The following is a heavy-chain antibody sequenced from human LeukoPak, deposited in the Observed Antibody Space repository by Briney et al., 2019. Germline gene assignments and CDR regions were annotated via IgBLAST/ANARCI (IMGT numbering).Heavy chain of an antibody. V-gene: IGHV4-59*08. J-gene: IGHJ4*02. CDR3: ARHDKGFDY. CDR1: SGSISSYY. Sequence: KPSETLSLTCTVSSGSISSYYWSWIRQPPGKGLEWLGYIYSSGTINFNPSLKSRLTMSVDTSKNQFSLKLSSVTAADTAVYYCARHDKGFDYWGQGTLVTVSA. D-gene: IGHD3-22*01. CDR2: IYSSGTI.